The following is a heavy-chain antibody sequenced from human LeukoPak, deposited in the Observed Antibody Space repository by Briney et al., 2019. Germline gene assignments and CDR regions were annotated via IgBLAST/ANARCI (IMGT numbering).Heavy chain of an antibody. CDR2: INHSGST. CDR1: GGSFSGYY. J-gene: IGHJ4*02. Sequence: SETLSLTCAVYGGSFSGYYWSWIRQPPGKGLEWIGEINHSGSTNYNPSLKGRVTISVDTSKNQFSLKLSSVTAADTAVYYCARGSTTGTTHFDYWGQGTLVTVSS. CDR3: ARGSTTGTTHFDY. V-gene: IGHV4-34*01. D-gene: IGHD1-1*01.